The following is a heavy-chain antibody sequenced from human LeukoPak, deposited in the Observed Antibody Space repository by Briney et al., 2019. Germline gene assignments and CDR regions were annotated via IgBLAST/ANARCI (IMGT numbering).Heavy chain of an antibody. CDR1: GFTFDDYG. CDR3: AKETTAQQLIHNWFGP. V-gene: IGHV3-20*04. CDR2: INWNGGST. Sequence: RAGGSLRLSCAASGFTFDDYGMSWVRQAPGKGLEWVSGINWNGGSTGYADSVKGRFTISRDNAKNSLYLQMNSLRAEDTAVYYCAKETTAQQLIHNWFGPWGQGTLVTVSS. D-gene: IGHD6-13*01. J-gene: IGHJ5*02.